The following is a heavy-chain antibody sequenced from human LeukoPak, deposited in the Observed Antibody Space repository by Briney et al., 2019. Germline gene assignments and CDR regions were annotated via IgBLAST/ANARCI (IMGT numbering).Heavy chain of an antibody. V-gene: IGHV1-18*01. CDR2: ISAYNGNT. CDR3: ARDLAGLTKTRHPPYGMDV. Sequence: ASVKVSCKASGYTFTSYDINWVRQATGQGLEWMGWISAYNGNTNYAQKLQGRVTMTTDTSTSTAYMELRSLRPDDTAVYYCARDLAGLTKTRHPPYGMDVWGQGTTVTVSS. CDR1: GYTFTSYD. J-gene: IGHJ6*02. D-gene: IGHD6-25*01.